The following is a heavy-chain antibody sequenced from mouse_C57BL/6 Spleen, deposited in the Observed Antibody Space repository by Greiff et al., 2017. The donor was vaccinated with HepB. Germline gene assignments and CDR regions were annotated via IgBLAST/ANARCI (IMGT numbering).Heavy chain of an antibody. CDR1: GFTFSSYA. CDR2: ISDGGSYT. V-gene: IGHV5-4*01. CDR3: ARDRGLTAQATYYFDY. Sequence: EVMLVESGGGLVKPGGSLKLSCAASGFTFSSYAMSWVRQTPEKRLEWVATISDGGSYTYYPDNVKGRFTISRDNAKNNLYLQMSHLKSEDTAMYYCARDRGLTAQATYYFDYWGQGTTLTVSS. J-gene: IGHJ2*01. D-gene: IGHD3-2*02.